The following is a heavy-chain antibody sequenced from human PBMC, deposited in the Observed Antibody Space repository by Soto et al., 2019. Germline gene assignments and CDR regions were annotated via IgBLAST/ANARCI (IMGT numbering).Heavy chain of an antibody. D-gene: IGHD6-6*01. CDR2: ISGYNGNT. J-gene: IGHJ4*02. V-gene: IGHV1-18*04. CDR3: ARDRYSSSSLFDY. CDR1: GYIFTSYG. Sequence: QVQLVQSGAEVKKPGASVKVSCKASGYIFTSYGISWVRQAPGQGLGWMGWISGYNGNTNYAQKLQGRVTMTTDTSTTTANMELRSLRSDDTAVYYCARDRYSSSSLFDYWGQGTLVTVSS.